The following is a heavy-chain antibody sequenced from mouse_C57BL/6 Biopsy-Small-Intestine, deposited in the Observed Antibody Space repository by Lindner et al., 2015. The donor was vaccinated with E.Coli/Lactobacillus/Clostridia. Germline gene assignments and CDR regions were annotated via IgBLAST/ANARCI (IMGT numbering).Heavy chain of an antibody. J-gene: IGHJ1*01. CDR1: GGTFSSYA. D-gene: IGHD1-1*01. CDR2: IIPIFGTA. V-gene: IGHV1-81*01. Sequence: SVKVSCKASGGTFSSYAISWVRQAPGQGLEWMGGIIPIFGTANYAQKFQGRVTITADESTSTAYMELSSLRSEDTAVYYCARAYRGYSSGWYYYYGMDVWGQGTTVTISS. CDR3: ARAYRGYSSGWYYYYGMDV.